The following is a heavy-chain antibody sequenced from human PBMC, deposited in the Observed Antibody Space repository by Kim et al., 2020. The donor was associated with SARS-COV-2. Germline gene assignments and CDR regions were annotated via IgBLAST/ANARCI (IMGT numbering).Heavy chain of an antibody. Sequence: SPIYDAPAVKSRFNIYRDNAKTSLYLQMNSLRAEDTAVYYCASLYSSSSDYWGQGTLVTVSS. D-gene: IGHD6-13*01. J-gene: IGHJ4*02. CDR3: ASLYSSSSDY. V-gene: IGHV3-48*01. CDR2: SPI.